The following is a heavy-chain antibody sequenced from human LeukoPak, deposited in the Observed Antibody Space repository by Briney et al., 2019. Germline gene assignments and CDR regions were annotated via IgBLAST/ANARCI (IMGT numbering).Heavy chain of an antibody. V-gene: IGHV3-21*01. CDR3: ASYDYGDMMGYFDY. CDR2: ISSSSSYI. D-gene: IGHD4-17*01. J-gene: IGHJ4*02. CDR1: GFTFSSYS. Sequence: PGGSLRLSCAASGFTFSSYSMNWVRQAPGKGLEWVSSISSSSSYIYYADSVKGRFTISRDNAKNSLYLQMNSLRAEDTAVYYCASYDYGDMMGYFDYWGQGTLVTVSS.